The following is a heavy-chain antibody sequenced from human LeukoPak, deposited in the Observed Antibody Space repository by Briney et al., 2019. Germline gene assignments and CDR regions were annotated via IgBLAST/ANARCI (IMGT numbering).Heavy chain of an antibody. Sequence: GGSLRLSCAASGFTFSSYAMSWVRQAPGKGLEWVSAISGSGGSTYYADSVKGWFTISRDNSKNPLYLQMNSLRAEDTAVYYCAKDLRAGYDFWSGYYAFDIWGQGTMVTVSS. J-gene: IGHJ3*02. V-gene: IGHV3-23*01. CDR2: ISGSGGST. CDR3: AKDLRAGYDFWSGYYAFDI. CDR1: GFTFSSYA. D-gene: IGHD3-3*01.